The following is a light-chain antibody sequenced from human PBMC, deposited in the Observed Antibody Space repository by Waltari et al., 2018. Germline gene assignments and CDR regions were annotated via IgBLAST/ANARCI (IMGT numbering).Light chain of an antibody. V-gene: IGLV7-46*01. CDR3: LLYYSGTRV. CDR1: PGAVTSGHY. Sequence: QAVVTQEPSPTVSPGGTATLTCGSSPGAVTSGHYPYWFQQEPGQAPRTLIYDTNIKHSWTPARFSGSLLGGKAALTLSGAQPEDEAEYYCLLYYSGTRVFGGGTKLTVL. J-gene: IGLJ2*01. CDR2: DTN.